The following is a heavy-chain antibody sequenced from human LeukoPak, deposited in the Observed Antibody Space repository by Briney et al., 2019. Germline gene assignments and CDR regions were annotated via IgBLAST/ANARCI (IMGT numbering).Heavy chain of an antibody. D-gene: IGHD6-19*01. Sequence: PSETLSLTCAVSGYSVSTGYYWGWIRQSPGTGLEWIGSIYHSGSPYYNPSLNSRVTISVDTSKNQFSLKLTSVTAADTAVYYCAREGSYSSGWYWFDPWGQGTLVTVSS. J-gene: IGHJ5*02. V-gene: IGHV4-38-2*02. CDR3: AREGSYSSGWYWFDP. CDR1: GYSVSTGYY. CDR2: IYHSGSP.